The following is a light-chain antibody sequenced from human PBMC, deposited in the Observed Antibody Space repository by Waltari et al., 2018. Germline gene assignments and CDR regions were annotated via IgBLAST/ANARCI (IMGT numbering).Light chain of an antibody. CDR2: WAS. J-gene: IGKJ3*01. V-gene: IGKV4-1*01. CDR3: QQYYSIPFT. CDR1: QTLLYNSNSRNY. Sequence: DIVMTQSPDSLAVSLGEWATINCKSSQTLLYNSNSRNYLAWYQQKPGQPHKLLIYWASTRESGVPDRFSGSGSGTDFTLTISSLQAEDVAVYSCQQYYSIPFTFGPGTKVDIK.